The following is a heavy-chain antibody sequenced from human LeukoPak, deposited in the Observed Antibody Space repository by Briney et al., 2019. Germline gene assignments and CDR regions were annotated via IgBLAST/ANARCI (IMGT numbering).Heavy chain of an antibody. J-gene: IGHJ6*02. CDR1: GGSFSGYY. CDR3: AREGTTPPLGDYYYGMDV. D-gene: IGHD1-1*01. CDR2: TNHSGST. Sequence: SETLSLTCAVYGGSFSGYYWSWIRQPPGKGLEWIGETNHSGSTNYHPSLKSRVTISVDTSKNQFSLKLSSVTAADTAVYYCAREGTTPPLGDYYYGMDVWGQGTTVTVSS. V-gene: IGHV4-34*01.